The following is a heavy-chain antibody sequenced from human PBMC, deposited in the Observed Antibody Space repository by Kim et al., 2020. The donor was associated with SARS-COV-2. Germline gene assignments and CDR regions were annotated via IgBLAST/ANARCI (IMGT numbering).Heavy chain of an antibody. CDR3: GRRGYDILTGYAFDI. J-gene: IGHJ3*02. V-gene: IGHV5-51*01. D-gene: IGHD3-9*01. Sequence: PDFQGQVTISADKSISTAYLQWSSLKASDTAMYYCGRRGYDILTGYAFDIWGQGTMVTVSS.